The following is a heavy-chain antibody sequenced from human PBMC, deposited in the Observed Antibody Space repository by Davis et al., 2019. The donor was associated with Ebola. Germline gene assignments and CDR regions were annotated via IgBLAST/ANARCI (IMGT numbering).Heavy chain of an antibody. CDR2: ISAYNGNT. Sequence: ASVKVSCKVSGYTLTDLSMHWVRQAPGKGLEWMGWISAYNGNTNYAQKLQGRVTMTTDTSTSTAYMELRSLRSDDTAVYYCARGVPAGQGMDVWGQGTTVTVSS. D-gene: IGHD3-10*01. CDR1: GYTLTDLS. J-gene: IGHJ6*02. V-gene: IGHV1-18*01. CDR3: ARGVPAGQGMDV.